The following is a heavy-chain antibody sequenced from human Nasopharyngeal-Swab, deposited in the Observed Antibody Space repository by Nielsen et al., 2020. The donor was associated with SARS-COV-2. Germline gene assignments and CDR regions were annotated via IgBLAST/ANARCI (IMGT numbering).Heavy chain of an antibody. Sequence: GESLKISCTASGFTFGDYAMSWVRQAPGKGLEWVGFIRSKDYGWTTEYAAAVKVRFTISRDDSKSIAYLQMNSLKTEDTAVYYCTRETRIAVAGTLLYYYYYYMDVWGKGTTVTVSS. J-gene: IGHJ6*03. D-gene: IGHD6-19*01. V-gene: IGHV3-49*04. CDR3: TRETRIAVAGTLLYYYYYYMDV. CDR2: IRSKDYGWTT. CDR1: GFTFGDYA.